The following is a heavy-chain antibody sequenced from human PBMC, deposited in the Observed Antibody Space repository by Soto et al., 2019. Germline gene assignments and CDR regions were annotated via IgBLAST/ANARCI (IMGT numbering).Heavy chain of an antibody. CDR2: IYYSGST. Sequence: PEPLALTCTLSGGSVSIGSYYWSWIRQTPGKGLEWIGYIYYSGSTNYNPSLKSRVTISVDTSKNQFSLKLSSVTAADTAVYYCARVSLISLFDYWGQGTLVTVSS. J-gene: IGHJ4*02. CDR3: ARVSLISLFDY. CDR1: GGSVSIGSYY. V-gene: IGHV4-61*01.